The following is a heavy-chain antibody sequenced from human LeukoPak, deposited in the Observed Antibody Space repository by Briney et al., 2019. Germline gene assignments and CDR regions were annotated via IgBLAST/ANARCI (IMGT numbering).Heavy chain of an antibody. J-gene: IGHJ4*02. Sequence: GGSLRLSCAASGFTFSSYAMSWVRQAPGKGLEWVSAISGSGGSTYYADSVKGRFTISRDNSKNTLYLQMNSLRAEDTAVYYCAKDGKGGYSYGPFDYWGQGTLVTVSS. D-gene: IGHD5-18*01. CDR3: AKDGKGGYSYGPFDY. CDR2: ISGSGGST. V-gene: IGHV3-23*01. CDR1: GFTFSSYA.